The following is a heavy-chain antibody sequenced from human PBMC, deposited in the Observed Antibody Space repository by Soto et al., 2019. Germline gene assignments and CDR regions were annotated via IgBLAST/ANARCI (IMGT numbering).Heavy chain of an antibody. D-gene: IGHD1-26*01. CDR1: GDSMTKYY. CDR2: VYTSGST. V-gene: IGHV4-4*07. Sequence: PSETLSLTCTVSGDSMTKYYWSLIRQPAGKGLEWIGRVYTSGSTNYNPSLKSRVTMSIDTSNNHFSLTLKSVTAADTAVYYCARTVGEDYYFDFWGQGALVTVSS. CDR3: ARTVGEDYYFDF. J-gene: IGHJ4*02.